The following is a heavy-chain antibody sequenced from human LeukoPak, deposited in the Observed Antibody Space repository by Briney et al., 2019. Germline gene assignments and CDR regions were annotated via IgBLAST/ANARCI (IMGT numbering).Heavy chain of an antibody. CDR1: GGSISSSSYY. D-gene: IGHD3-10*01. V-gene: IGHV4-39*07. J-gene: IGHJ4*02. Sequence: SETLSLTCTVSGGSISSSSYYWGWIRQPPGKGLEWIGNIYYSGSTYYNPPLESRVTMSLDTSKNQFSLKLSSVTAADTAVYYCARRGITMVRGVIRGRPSDYWGQGTLVTVSS. CDR2: IYYSGST. CDR3: ARRGITMVRGVIRGRPSDY.